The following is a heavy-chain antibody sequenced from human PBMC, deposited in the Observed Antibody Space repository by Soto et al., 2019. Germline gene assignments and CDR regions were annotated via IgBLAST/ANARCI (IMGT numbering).Heavy chain of an antibody. J-gene: IGHJ6*02. CDR2: ISSSSSTI. CDR1: GFTFSSYS. Sequence: GGSLRLSCAASGFTFSSYSMNWVRQAPGKGLEWVSYISSSSSTIYYADSVKGRFTISRDNAKNSLYLQMNSLRDEDTAVYYCARLPEGAAIWWYGMDVWGQGTTVTVSS. D-gene: IGHD2-2*01. CDR3: ARLPEGAAIWWYGMDV. V-gene: IGHV3-48*02.